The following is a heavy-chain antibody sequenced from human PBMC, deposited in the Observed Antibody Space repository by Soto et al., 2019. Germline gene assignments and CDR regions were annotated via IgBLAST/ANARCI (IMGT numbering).Heavy chain of an antibody. D-gene: IGHD6-6*01. V-gene: IGHV1-2*02. J-gene: IGHJ6*02. CDR1: GYTFTGYY. CDR3: ARERIADRYYYYGMDV. Sequence: QVQLVQSGAEVKKPGASVKVSCKASGYTFTGYYMHWVRQAPGQGLEWMGWINPNSGGTNYAQKFQGRVTMTRDTSISTAYMELSRLRSDDTAVYYCARERIADRYYYYGMDVWGQGTTVTVSS. CDR2: INPNSGGT.